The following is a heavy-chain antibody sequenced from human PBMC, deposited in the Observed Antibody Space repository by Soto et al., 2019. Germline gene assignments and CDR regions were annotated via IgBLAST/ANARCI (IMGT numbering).Heavy chain of an antibody. Sequence: PGESLKISCKGSGYSFTSYWIGWVRQMPGKGLEWMGIIYPGDSDTRYSPSFQGQVTISADKSISTAYLQWNSLKASDTAMYYCARPAYIAAAGSTAHYYGMDVWGQGTTVTVSS. J-gene: IGHJ6*02. CDR1: GYSFTSYW. CDR3: ARPAYIAAAGSTAHYYGMDV. V-gene: IGHV5-51*01. D-gene: IGHD6-13*01. CDR2: IYPGDSDT.